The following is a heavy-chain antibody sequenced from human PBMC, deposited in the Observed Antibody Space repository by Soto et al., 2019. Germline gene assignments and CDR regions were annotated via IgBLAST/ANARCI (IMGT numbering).Heavy chain of an antibody. CDR3: ARNSYYDSSGYPTPFDY. Sequence: GGSLRLSCAASGFTFSDYYMSWIRQAPGKGLEWVSYISSSSSYTNYADSVKGRFTISRDNAKNSLYLQMNSLRADDTAVYYRARNSYYDSSGYPTPFDYWGQGTLVTVSS. J-gene: IGHJ4*02. V-gene: IGHV3-11*06. D-gene: IGHD3-22*01. CDR1: GFTFSDYY. CDR2: ISSSSSYT.